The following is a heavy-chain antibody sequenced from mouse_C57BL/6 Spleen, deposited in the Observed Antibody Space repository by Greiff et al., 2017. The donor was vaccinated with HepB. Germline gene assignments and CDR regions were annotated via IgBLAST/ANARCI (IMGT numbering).Heavy chain of an antibody. V-gene: IGHV1-9*01. J-gene: IGHJ4*01. CDR1: GYTFTGYW. Sequence: VQLQQSGAELMKPGASVKLSCKATGYTFTGYWIEWVKQRPGHGLEWIGEILPGSGSTNYNEKFKGKATFPADTSSNTAYMQLSSLPTEDSAIYYCALTTVVAESYAMDYWGQGTSVTVSS. D-gene: IGHD1-1*01. CDR2: ILPGSGST. CDR3: ALTTVVAESYAMDY.